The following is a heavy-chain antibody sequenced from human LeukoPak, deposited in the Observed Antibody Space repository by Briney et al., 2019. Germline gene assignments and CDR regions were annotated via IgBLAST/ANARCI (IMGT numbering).Heavy chain of an antibody. V-gene: IGHV3-23*01. Sequence: GGSLRLSCAASGFTFSSYAMSWVRQAPGKGLEWVSAISGSGGSTYYADSVKGRFTISRDNSKNTLYLQMNSLRAEDTAVYYCAKDRASLRYFDWLFRFDYWGQGTLVTVSS. CDR2: ISGSGGST. CDR1: GFTFSSYA. J-gene: IGHJ4*02. CDR3: AKDRASLRYFDWLFRFDY. D-gene: IGHD3-9*01.